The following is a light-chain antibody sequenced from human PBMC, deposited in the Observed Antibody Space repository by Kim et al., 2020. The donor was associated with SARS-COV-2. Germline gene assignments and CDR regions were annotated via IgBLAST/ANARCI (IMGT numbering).Light chain of an antibody. V-gene: IGLV6-57*03. J-gene: IGLJ3*02. CDR2: EHN. Sequence: GKTVTSSGTPISGGIATNYVQWYQQRPGNVPTTVIYEHNQRPSGVPDRFSGSIDGASNSASLTSSGLKTEDEADYYCQSYDDSSRVFGGGTQLTVL. CDR1: SGGIATNY. CDR3: QSYDDSSRV.